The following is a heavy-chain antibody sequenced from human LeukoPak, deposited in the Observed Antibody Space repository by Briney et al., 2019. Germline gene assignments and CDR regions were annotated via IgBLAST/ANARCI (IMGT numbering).Heavy chain of an antibody. CDR1: GFTFSNYA. CDR2: ISFDGSNK. J-gene: IGHJ4*02. D-gene: IGHD2-21*02. V-gene: IGHV3-30*04. CDR3: ARGRAYCGGDCYSGYFDY. Sequence: GRSLRLSCAASGFTFSNYAMHWVRQAPAKGLDWVAAISFDGSNKYYADSVNGRFTISRDNSKNTLFLQMNSLRAEDTAVYYCARGRAYCGGDCYSGYFDYWGQGTLVTVSS.